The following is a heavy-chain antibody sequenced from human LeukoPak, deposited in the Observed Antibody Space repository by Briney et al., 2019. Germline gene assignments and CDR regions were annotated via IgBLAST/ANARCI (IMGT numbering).Heavy chain of an antibody. D-gene: IGHD2-2*02. Sequence: SETLSLTCTVSGGSISSYYWSWIRQPPGKGLEWIGYIYYSGSTNYNPSLKSRVTISVDTSKNQFSLKLSSVTAADTAVYYCAREHCSSTSCYTNEGLDYWGQGTLVTVSS. CDR2: IYYSGST. CDR1: GGSISSYY. V-gene: IGHV4-59*01. J-gene: IGHJ4*02. CDR3: AREHCSSTSCYTNEGLDY.